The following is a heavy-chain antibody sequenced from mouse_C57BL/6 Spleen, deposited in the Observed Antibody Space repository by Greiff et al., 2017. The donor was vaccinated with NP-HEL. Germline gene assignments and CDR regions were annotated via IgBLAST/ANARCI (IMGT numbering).Heavy chain of an antibody. CDR1: GYTFTDYN. V-gene: IGHV1-18*01. J-gene: IGHJ1*03. CDR2: INPNNGGT. D-gene: IGHD4-1*01. Sequence: EVQLQQSGPELVKPGASVKIPCKASGYTFTDYNMDWVKQSHGKSLEWIGDINPNNGGTIYNQKFKGKATLTVDKSSSTAYMELRSLTSEDTAVYYCARRWDWYFDVWGTGTTVTVSS. CDR3: ARRWDWYFDV.